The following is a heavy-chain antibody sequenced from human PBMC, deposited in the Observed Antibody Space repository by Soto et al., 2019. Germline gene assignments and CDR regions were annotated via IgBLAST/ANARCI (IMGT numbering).Heavy chain of an antibody. V-gene: IGHV1-18*01. Sequence: QVQLVQSASEVMKPGASVKVSCKASGYTFIRYGITWVRQAPGQRLEWMGWISPYNDQTIYAQKLQGRVTMTADTSTRPVYMQLRSLKSDDTAVYYCARGGYYDNVWGKLSHYGLDVWGHGNSVTVSS. CDR1: GYTFIRYG. CDR3: ARGGYYDNVWGKLSHYGLDV. CDR2: ISPYNDQT. D-gene: IGHD3-16*01. J-gene: IGHJ6*02.